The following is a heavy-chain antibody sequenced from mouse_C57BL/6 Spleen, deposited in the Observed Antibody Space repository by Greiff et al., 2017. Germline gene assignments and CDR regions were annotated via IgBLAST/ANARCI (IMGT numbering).Heavy chain of an antibody. CDR3: ARGLRGHAMDY. J-gene: IGHJ4*01. CDR1: GFTFSSYA. D-gene: IGHD1-1*01. CDR2: ISDGGSYT. Sequence: EVKLVESGGGLVNPGGSLKLSCAASGFTFSSYAMSWVRQTPEKRLEWVATISDGGSYTYYPDNVEGRFTITRDNAKTNLYLKMSHLKSEDTAMYYSARGLRGHAMDYWGQGTSVTVSS. V-gene: IGHV5-4*03.